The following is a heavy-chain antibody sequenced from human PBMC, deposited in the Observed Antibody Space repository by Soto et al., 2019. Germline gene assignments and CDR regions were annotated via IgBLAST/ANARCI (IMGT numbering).Heavy chain of an antibody. CDR3: AKRPGGGDSPYYYYYGMDV. CDR1: GFTFSSYA. D-gene: IGHD2-21*02. V-gene: IGHV3-23*01. Sequence: LRLSCAASGFTFSSYAMSWVRQAPGKGLEWVSAISGSGGSTYYADSVKGRFTISRDNSKNTLYLQMNSLRAEDTAVYYCAKRPGGGDSPYYYYYGMDVWGQGTTVTVSS. CDR2: ISGSGGST. J-gene: IGHJ6*02.